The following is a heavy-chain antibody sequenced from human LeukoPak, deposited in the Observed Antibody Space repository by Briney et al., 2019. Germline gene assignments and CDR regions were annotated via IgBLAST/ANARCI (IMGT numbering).Heavy chain of an antibody. D-gene: IGHD4-17*01. Sequence: GGSLRLSCAASGFTFSTYWMSWVRQAPGKGLEWVANIKQDGSEKYYVDSVKGRFTISRDNAKNSLYLQMNSLRAEDTAVYYCARDVGEVYGDYSGYWGQGTLVTVSS. J-gene: IGHJ4*02. CDR2: IKQDGSEK. V-gene: IGHV3-7*03. CDR1: GFTFSTYW. CDR3: ARDVGEVYGDYSGY.